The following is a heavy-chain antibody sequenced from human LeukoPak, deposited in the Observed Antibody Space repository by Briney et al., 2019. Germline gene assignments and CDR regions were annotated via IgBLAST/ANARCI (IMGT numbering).Heavy chain of an antibody. CDR3: ARDSWAAAHYMDV. J-gene: IGHJ6*03. CDR1: GYTFTSYD. V-gene: IGHV1-69*06. D-gene: IGHD6-13*01. Sequence: GASVKVSCKASGYTFTSYDISWVRQAPGQGLEWMGGIIPIFGTANYAQKFQGRVTITADKSTSTAYMELSSLRSEDTAVYYCARDSWAAAHYMDVWGKGTTVTVSS. CDR2: IIPIFGTA.